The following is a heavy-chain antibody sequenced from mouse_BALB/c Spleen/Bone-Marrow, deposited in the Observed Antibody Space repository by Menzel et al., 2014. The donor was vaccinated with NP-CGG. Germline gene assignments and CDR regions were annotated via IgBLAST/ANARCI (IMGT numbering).Heavy chain of an antibody. CDR3: ARYRLETCLDY. V-gene: IGHV14-3*02. CDR2: IDPANGNT. D-gene: IGHD1-2*01. CDR1: GFNIKDTY. Sequence: EVQRVESGAALVKPGASVKLSCTASGFNIKDTYMHWVKQSPEQGLEWIGRIDPANGNTKYDPKFQGKATITADTSSNTVYLQLSSLTSEAAAVYYCARYRLETCLDYWGQGTPLTVAS. J-gene: IGHJ2*01.